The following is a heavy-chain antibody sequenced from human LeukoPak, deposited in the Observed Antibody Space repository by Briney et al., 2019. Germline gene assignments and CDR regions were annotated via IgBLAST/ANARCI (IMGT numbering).Heavy chain of an antibody. CDR2: MWYDGSHK. J-gene: IGHJ1*01. Sequence: QAGRALRLSCTASGFTFRSYGMHWVRQAPGKGLEWVAVMWYDGSHKYYADSVKGRFTISRDNSKSTLYLQMNSLRAEDTAVYYCATEGFVVAAAGHIGYFQHWGLGTLVTVSS. V-gene: IGHV3-33*01. CDR3: ATEGFVVAAAGHIGYFQH. D-gene: IGHD6-13*01. CDR1: GFTFRSYG.